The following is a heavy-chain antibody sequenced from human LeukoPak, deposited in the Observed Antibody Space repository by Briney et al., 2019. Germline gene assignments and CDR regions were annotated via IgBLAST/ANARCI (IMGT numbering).Heavy chain of an antibody. CDR2: ISGSGGST. Sequence: GGSLRLSCAASGFTFSSYAMSWVRQAPGKGLEWVSAISGSGGSTYYADFVKGRFTISRDNSKNTLYLQMNSLGAEDTAVYYCAKDGDTMVRGVRANYFDYWGQGTLVTVSS. D-gene: IGHD3-10*01. V-gene: IGHV3-23*01. J-gene: IGHJ4*02. CDR3: AKDGDTMVRGVRANYFDY. CDR1: GFTFSSYA.